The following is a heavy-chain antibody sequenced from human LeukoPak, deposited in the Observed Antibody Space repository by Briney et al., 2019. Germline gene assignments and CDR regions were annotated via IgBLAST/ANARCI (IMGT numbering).Heavy chain of an antibody. CDR3: ASPALLSSWYGDDAFDI. CDR2: ISGSGGST. V-gene: IGHV3-23*01. Sequence: GGSLRLSCAASGFTFSNYAMSWVRQAPGKGLEWVSAISGSGGSTYYADSVKGRFTISRDNAKNSLYLQMNSLRAEDTAVYYCASPALLSSWYGDDAFDIWGQGTMVTVSS. CDR1: GFTFSNYA. D-gene: IGHD6-13*01. J-gene: IGHJ3*02.